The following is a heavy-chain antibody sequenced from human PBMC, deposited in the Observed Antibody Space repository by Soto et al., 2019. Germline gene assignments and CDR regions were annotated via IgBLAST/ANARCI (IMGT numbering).Heavy chain of an antibody. Sequence: QVQLEESGPGLVKPSQTLSLTCSVSGGSFSSDSFIWSWVRQFPGKGLEWIGYIYYSGTTYYNPSLRSRVMMSVDTSKNQFSLYLSSVTAADTAVYYCARDHKWDGMDVWGQGATVTVSS. V-gene: IGHV4-31*03. J-gene: IGHJ6*02. CDR1: GGSFSSDSFI. D-gene: IGHD1-26*01. CDR3: ARDHKWDGMDV. CDR2: IYYSGTT.